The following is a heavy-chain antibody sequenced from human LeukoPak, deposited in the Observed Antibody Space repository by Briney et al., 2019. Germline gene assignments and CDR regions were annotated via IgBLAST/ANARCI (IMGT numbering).Heavy chain of an antibody. V-gene: IGHV3-74*01. CDR3: ARETYCSGGSCYKGNAFDI. Sequence: GGSLRLSCAASGFTFSNTWMNWVRQAPGKGLVWVSRINSDGSSTNYADSVKGRFTISRDNAKKSLYLQMNSLRADDTAVYYCARETYCSGGSCYKGNAFDIWGQGTMVTVSS. J-gene: IGHJ3*02. D-gene: IGHD2-15*01. CDR2: INSDGSST. CDR1: GFTFSNTW.